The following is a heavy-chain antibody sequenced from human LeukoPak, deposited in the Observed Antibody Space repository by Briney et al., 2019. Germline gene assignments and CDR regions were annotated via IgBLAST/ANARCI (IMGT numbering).Heavy chain of an antibody. CDR2: INWNGGST. D-gene: IGHD2-15*01. Sequence: GGSLGLSCAASGFTFDDYGMSRVRQAPGKGLEWVSGINWNGGSTGYAVSVKGRFTTSRDNAKNSLYLQMNSLRAEDTALYYCASEYCSGGSCYPHAFDIWGQGTMVTVSS. CDR3: ASEYCSGGSCYPHAFDI. J-gene: IGHJ3*02. CDR1: GFTFDDYG. V-gene: IGHV3-20*04.